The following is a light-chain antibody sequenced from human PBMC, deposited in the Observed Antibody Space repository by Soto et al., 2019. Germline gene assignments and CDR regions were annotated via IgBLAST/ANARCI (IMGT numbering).Light chain of an antibody. V-gene: IGLV3-21*02. CDR2: DDC. Sequence: LTQPPSVSVAPGQTARITCGGNNIGSKSVHWYQQKPGQAPVLVVYDDCDRPSGIPERFSGSNSGNTATLTISRVEAGDEADYYCQVWDSSSDHYVFATGTKVTVL. CDR3: QVWDSSSDHYV. J-gene: IGLJ1*01. CDR1: NIGSKS.